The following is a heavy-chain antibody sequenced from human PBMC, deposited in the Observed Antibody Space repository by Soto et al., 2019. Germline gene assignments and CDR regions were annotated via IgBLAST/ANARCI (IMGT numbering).Heavy chain of an antibody. D-gene: IGHD3-10*01. CDR1: WFTFTRYS. CDR3: ARESGDLTSNFDY. V-gene: IGHV3-21*06. CDR2: ISSTTNYI. J-gene: IGHJ4*02. Sequence: VGSLRLSCAASWFTFTRYSMNWVRQAPGKGLEWVSSISSTTNYIYYGDSMKGRFTISRDNAKNSLYLEMNSLRAEDTAVYYCARESGDLTSNFDYWGQGTLVTVSS.